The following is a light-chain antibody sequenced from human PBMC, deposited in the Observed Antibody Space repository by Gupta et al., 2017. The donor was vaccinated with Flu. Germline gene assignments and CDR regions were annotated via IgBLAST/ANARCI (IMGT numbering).Light chain of an antibody. CDR1: QSISSY. V-gene: IGKV1-39*01. CDR3: QQRDSTPNS. J-gene: IGKJ1*01. CDR2: AAS. Sequence: PSSLSASVGDRVTITCRASQSISSYLNWYQQKPGKAPKLLIYAASSVQSGVPSRFSGSGSGTDFTLTISRLQPEDFATYYCQQRDSTPNSFGQGTKVEIK.